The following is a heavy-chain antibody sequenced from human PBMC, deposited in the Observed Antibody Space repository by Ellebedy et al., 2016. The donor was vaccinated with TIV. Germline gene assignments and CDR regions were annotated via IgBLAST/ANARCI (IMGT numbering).Heavy chain of an antibody. V-gene: IGHV1-2*02. D-gene: IGHD6-13*01. Sequence: AASVKVSCKASGYTFTGYYFHWVRQAPGQGLEWMGWINPNSGGTNFAQNFQGRVTMTRDTSMTTAYMELSRLRSDDTAMYYCARMPGIAAAGFGYWGQGTLVTVSS. J-gene: IGHJ4*01. CDR3: ARMPGIAAAGFGY. CDR1: GYTFTGYY. CDR2: INPNSGGT.